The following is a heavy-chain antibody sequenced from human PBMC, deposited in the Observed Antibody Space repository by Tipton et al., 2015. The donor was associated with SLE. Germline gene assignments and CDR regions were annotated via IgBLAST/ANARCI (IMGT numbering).Heavy chain of an antibody. CDR1: GASISSHY. CDR2: IYYSGST. J-gene: IGHJ2*01. Sequence: TLSLTCTVSGASISSHYWSWIRQPPGKGLEWIGYIYYSGSTNYNPSLKSRVTISVDTSKNQFSLKLNSVTAADTAVYYCARDGDRGGIEDWYFDLWGRGTLVTVSS. D-gene: IGHD3-10*01. CDR3: ARDGDRGGIEDWYFDL. V-gene: IGHV4-59*11.